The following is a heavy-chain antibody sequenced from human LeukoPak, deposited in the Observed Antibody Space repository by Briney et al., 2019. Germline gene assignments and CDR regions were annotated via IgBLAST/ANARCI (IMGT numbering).Heavy chain of an antibody. CDR2: ISGSGGST. D-gene: IGHD2-21*02. Sequence: PGGSLRLSCAASGFTFSSYAMSWVRQAPGKGLEWVSAISGSGGSTYYADSVKGRFTISRDNSKNTLYLQMNSLRAEDTAVYNCAKTAYCGGDCYSWYFDYWGQGTLVTVSS. V-gene: IGHV3-23*01. CDR3: AKTAYCGGDCYSWYFDY. CDR1: GFTFSSYA. J-gene: IGHJ4*02.